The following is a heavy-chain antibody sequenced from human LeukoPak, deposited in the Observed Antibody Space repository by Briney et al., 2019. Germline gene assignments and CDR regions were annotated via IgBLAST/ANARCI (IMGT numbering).Heavy chain of an antibody. V-gene: IGHV1-2*02. CDR1: GYTFTGQY. Sequence: ASVKVSCKASGYTFTGQYLYWARQTPGQGLEWMGWINPKTGDTDSAQNFQGRVTMTRDTSITTVYMELSSLTADDTAVYYCARGYYGMDVWGQGTTVTVSS. J-gene: IGHJ6*02. CDR2: INPKTGDT. CDR3: ARGYYGMDV.